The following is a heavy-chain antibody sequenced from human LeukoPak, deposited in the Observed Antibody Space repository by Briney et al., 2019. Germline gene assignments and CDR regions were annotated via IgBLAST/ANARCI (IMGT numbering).Heavy chain of an antibody. Sequence: GGSLRLSCAASGFTVSSNYMSWDRQAPGRGLEWVSVIYSGGSTYYADSVKGRFTISRDNSKNTLYLQMNSLRAEDTAVYYCAREHQLLYLDYWGQGTLVTVSS. J-gene: IGHJ4*02. V-gene: IGHV3-66*02. CDR1: GFTVSSNY. CDR3: AREHQLLYLDY. D-gene: IGHD2-2*01. CDR2: IYSGGST.